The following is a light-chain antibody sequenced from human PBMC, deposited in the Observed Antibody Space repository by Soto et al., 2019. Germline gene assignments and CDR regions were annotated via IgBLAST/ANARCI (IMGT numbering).Light chain of an antibody. CDR2: GAS. V-gene: IGKV3-20*01. CDR1: QSVRNNN. Sequence: EILVTQSPGTLSFSPGERATLSCRASQSVRNNNLNWYQQKAGQAPRLLIYGASIRATGIPDRFSGSGSGTDFTLTISRLEPEDFALYFCQQYGSSAPITFGQGTRLEIK. J-gene: IGKJ5*01. CDR3: QQYGSSAPIT.